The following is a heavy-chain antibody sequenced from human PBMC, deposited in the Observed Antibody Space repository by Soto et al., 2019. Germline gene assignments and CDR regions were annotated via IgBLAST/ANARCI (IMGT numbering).Heavy chain of an antibody. J-gene: IGHJ4*02. V-gene: IGHV1-3*01. CDR2: ISPENGNT. CDR3: ARGSGRKQWLDYFDY. D-gene: IGHD6-19*01. Sequence: ASVKVSCKASGYTFNSYAMHLVRQAPGQGPEWKGWISPENGNTNYAQKLQGRVTMTRDTSTSTVYMELSSLRSEDTAVYYCARGSGRKQWLDYFDYWGQGTLVTVSS. CDR1: GYTFNSYA.